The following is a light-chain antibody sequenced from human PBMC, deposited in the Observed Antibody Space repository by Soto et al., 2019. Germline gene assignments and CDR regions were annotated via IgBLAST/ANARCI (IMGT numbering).Light chain of an antibody. CDR1: TGTVTSGHY. V-gene: IGLV7-46*01. Sequence: QAVVTQEPSVTVSPGGTVTLTCGSSTGTVTSGHYPNWLQQKPGQAPRTLIYDTNKKHSWTPARFSGSILGGKFALALSGGQVEDEAEYYCLLSIRGAGLWVFGGGTKVTVL. CDR3: LLSIRGAGLWV. J-gene: IGLJ3*02. CDR2: DTN.